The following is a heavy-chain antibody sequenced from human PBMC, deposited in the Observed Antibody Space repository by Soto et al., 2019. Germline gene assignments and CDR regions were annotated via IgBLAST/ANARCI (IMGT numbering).Heavy chain of an antibody. D-gene: IGHD1-26*01. CDR2: TYYRSKWYY. CDR1: GDSVSSNSAG. V-gene: IGHV6-1*01. CDR3: ARGEQYSGRIFDY. J-gene: IGHJ4*01. Sequence: PSQTLSLTCAITGDSVSSNSAGWSWVRQSPSRGLEWLGRTYYRSKWYYEYAVSVRGRITINPDTSKNQYSLQLNSVTPEDAAVYFCARGEQYSGRIFDYWGQGTLVTVSS.